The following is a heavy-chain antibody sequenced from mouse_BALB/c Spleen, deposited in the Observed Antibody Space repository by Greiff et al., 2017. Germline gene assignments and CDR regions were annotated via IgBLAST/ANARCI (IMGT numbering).Heavy chain of an antibody. CDR3: AKNSPGDYGSSWFAY. D-gene: IGHD1-1*01. CDR2: IWGGGST. CDR1: GFSLTRYS. Sequence: QVQLKESGPGLVAPSQSLSITCTVSGFSLTRYSVHWVRQPPGKGLEWLGMIWGGGSTDYNSALNARLSISKDNSKSQVFLKMNSLQTDDTAMYYCAKNSPGDYGSSWFAYWGQGTLVTVSA. J-gene: IGHJ3*01. V-gene: IGHV2-6-4*01.